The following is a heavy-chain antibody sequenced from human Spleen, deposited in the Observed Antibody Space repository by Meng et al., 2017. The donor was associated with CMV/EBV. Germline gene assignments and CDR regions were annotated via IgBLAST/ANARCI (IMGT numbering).Heavy chain of an antibody. V-gene: IGHV1-3*01. CDR2: INAGNGNT. CDR1: GYIFSTYA. CDR3: ARTVAGYFDY. Sequence: QVQLVQSGAEVKKPGPHVKVSCKASGYIFSTYAIHWVRQAPGQRLEWMGWINAGNGNTKYSQKFQGRVTITRDTSASTAYMELSSLRSEDTAVYYCARTVAGYFDYWGQGTLVTVSS. D-gene: IGHD6-19*01. J-gene: IGHJ4*02.